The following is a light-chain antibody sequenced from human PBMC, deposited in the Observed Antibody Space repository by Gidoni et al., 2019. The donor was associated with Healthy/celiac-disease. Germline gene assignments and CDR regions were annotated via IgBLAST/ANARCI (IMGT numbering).Light chain of an antibody. Sequence: DIQMTQSPSSLSASVGDRVTITCRASQGISNSLAWYQQKPGKAPKLLLYAASRLESGVPSRFSGSGSGTDYTLTISSLQPEDFATYYCQQYYSTPPWTFGKGPRWKSN. CDR2: AAS. V-gene: IGKV1-NL1*01. CDR1: QGISNS. CDR3: QQYYSTPPWT. J-gene: IGKJ1*01.